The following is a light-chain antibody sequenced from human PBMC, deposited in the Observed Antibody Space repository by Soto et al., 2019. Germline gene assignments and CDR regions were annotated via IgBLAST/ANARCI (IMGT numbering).Light chain of an antibody. CDR1: SSDVGGYNY. CDR3: SSYTSSNTPVV. V-gene: IGLV2-14*01. CDR2: DVN. J-gene: IGLJ2*01. Sequence: QSALTQPASVSGSPGQSITISCTGTSSDVGGYNYVSWYQRHPGKAPKLMIYDVNNRPSGVSNRFSGSKSGNTASLTISGLQAEDEADYYCSSYTSSNTPVVFGGGTKLTVL.